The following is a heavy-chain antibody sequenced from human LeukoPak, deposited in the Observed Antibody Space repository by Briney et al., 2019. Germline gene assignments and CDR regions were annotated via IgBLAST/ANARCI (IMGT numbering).Heavy chain of an antibody. D-gene: IGHD6-13*01. Sequence: PSETLSLTCTVSGGSISSYYWSWIRQTPGKGLEWIGYIYYSGSTNFNPSLKSRVTISVDTSKNQFSLKLSSVTAADTAVYYCAREYSSSYWFDPWGQGILVTVSS. V-gene: IGHV4-59*01. CDR1: GGSISSYY. CDR3: AREYSSSYWFDP. J-gene: IGHJ5*02. CDR2: IYYSGST.